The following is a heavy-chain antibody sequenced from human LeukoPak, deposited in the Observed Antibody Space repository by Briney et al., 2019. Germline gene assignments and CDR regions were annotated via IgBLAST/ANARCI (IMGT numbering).Heavy chain of an antibody. CDR2: IYYSGST. CDR1: DVSFSRSGYY. CDR3: ARSTYHYDSSGYYYYLDY. J-gene: IGHJ4*02. V-gene: IGHV4-31*03. Sequence: PSEILSLTCTVSDVSFSRSGYYWSWNRQHPGKGLEWIGNIYYSGSTYYNPSLKSRITISVDTSKNQFSLKLNSVTAADTAVYYCARSTYHYDSSGYYYYLDYWGQGTLVTVSS. D-gene: IGHD3-22*01.